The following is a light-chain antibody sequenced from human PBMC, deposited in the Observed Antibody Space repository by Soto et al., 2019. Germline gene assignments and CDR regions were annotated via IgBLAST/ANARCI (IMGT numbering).Light chain of an antibody. V-gene: IGKV1-5*01. CDR3: QQYTTSPFT. CDR1: QTIGTS. CDR2: DAS. Sequence: DIQMTQSPSTLAASMGDRVTITCRASQTIGTSLAWYQQQPGEGPKLLIYDASSLETGVPTRFSGSGSGTEFTVTITSLQPDDFASYYCQQYTTSPFTFGQGTKLMI. J-gene: IGKJ2*01.